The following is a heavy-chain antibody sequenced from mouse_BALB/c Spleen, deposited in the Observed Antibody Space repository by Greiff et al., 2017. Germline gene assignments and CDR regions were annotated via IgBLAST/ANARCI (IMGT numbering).Heavy chain of an antibody. Sequence: VQLQQSGAELVRSGASVKLSCTASGFNINDYYMHWVKQRPEQGLEWIGWIDPENGDTEYAPKFQGKATMTADTSSNTAYLQLSSLTSEDTAVYYCNAYSFYAMDYWGQGTSVTVSS. V-gene: IGHV14-4*02. D-gene: IGHD1-1*01. J-gene: IGHJ4*01. CDR1: GFNINDYY. CDR2: IDPENGDT. CDR3: NAYSFYAMDY.